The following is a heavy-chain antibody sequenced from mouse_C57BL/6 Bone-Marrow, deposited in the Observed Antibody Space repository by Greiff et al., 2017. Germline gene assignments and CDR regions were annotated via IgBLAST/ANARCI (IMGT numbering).Heavy chain of an antibody. CDR1: GYTFTSYG. CDR2: IYPRSGNT. CDR3: ARGIYYDFTWFAY. V-gene: IGHV1-81*01. D-gene: IGHD2-4*01. Sequence: QVQLQQSGAELARPGASVKLSCKASGYTFTSYGISWVKQRTGQGLEWIGEIYPRSGNTYYNEKFKGKATLTADKSSITGYMELRSLTSEDSAVYFCARGIYYDFTWFAYWGQGTLVTVSA. J-gene: IGHJ3*01.